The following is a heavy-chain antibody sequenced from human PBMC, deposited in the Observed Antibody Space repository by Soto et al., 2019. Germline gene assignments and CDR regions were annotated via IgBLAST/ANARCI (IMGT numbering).Heavy chain of an antibody. CDR3: ARGLPGYYGADV. Sequence: EVQLVESGGGLVQPGGSLRISCAASGFTFSSYWMHWVRQAPGKGLVWVSRIKGDASSTNYADLVKGRFIISRDSAENTLYLQMNSLRAEDTAVYYCARGLPGYYGADVWGQGTTDTVSS. J-gene: IGHJ6*02. CDR1: GFTFSSYW. D-gene: IGHD5-18*01. CDR2: IKGDASST. V-gene: IGHV3-74*01.